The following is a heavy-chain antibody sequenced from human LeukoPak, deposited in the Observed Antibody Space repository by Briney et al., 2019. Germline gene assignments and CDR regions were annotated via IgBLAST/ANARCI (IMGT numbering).Heavy chain of an antibody. J-gene: IGHJ4*02. Sequence: GGSLRLSCAASGFPFDTYGMHWVRQAPGKGLEWVAVIWHDGDKNYYSDSVKGRFTASRDNSKNMLFLQMNSLRAEDTAVYYCAREGVGSSWYGTSDYWGQGTLVTVSS. V-gene: IGHV3-33*01. D-gene: IGHD6-13*01. CDR1: GFPFDTYG. CDR2: IWHDGDKN. CDR3: AREGVGSSWYGTSDY.